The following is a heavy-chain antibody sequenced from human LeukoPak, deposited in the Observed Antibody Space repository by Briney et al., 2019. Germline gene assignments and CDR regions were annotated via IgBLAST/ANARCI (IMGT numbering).Heavy chain of an antibody. CDR3: ARDWGFAI. V-gene: IGHV3-21*01. CDR2: ISSSSGYI. CDR1: GFTFSSYS. Sequence: PGGSLRLSCAASGFTFSSYSMNWVRQAPGKGLEWVSSISSSSGYIYYADSVKGRFTISRDNAKNSLYLQMNSLRAEDTAVYYCARDWGFAIWGQGTLVTVSS. D-gene: IGHD3-16*01. J-gene: IGHJ4*02.